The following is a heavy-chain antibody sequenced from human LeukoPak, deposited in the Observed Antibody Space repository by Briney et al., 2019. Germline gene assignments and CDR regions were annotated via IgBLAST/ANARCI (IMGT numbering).Heavy chain of an antibody. Sequence: SETLSLTCTVSGGSISSSSYYWGWIRQPPGKGLEWIGSIYYSGSTYYNPSLKSRVTISVDTSKNQFSLKLSSVTAADTAVYYCAGDRLRWPKIDYWGQGTLVTVSS. CDR3: AGDRLRWPKIDY. CDR2: IYYSGST. V-gene: IGHV4-39*07. J-gene: IGHJ4*02. CDR1: GGSISSSSYY. D-gene: IGHD4-23*01.